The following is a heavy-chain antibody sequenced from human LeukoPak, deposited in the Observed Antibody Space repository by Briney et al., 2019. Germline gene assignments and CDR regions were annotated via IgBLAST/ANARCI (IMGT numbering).Heavy chain of an antibody. CDR3: ARAPRVVPAAPYYFDY. Sequence: SETLSLTCAVYGGSFSGYYWSWIRQPPGKGLEWIGEINHSGSTNYNPSLKSRVTISVDTSKNQFSLKLSSVTAADTAVYYCARAPRVVPAAPYYFDYWGQGTLVTVSS. V-gene: IGHV4-34*01. CDR1: GGSFSGYY. CDR2: INHSGST. J-gene: IGHJ4*02. D-gene: IGHD2-2*01.